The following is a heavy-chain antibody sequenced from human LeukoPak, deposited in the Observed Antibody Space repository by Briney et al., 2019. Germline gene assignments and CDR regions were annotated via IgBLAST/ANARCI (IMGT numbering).Heavy chain of an antibody. CDR1: GYTFTSYA. CDR2: INAGNGNT. V-gene: IGHV1-3*01. J-gene: IGHJ4*02. Sequence: ASVKVSCKASGYTFTSYAMHWVRQAPGQRLEWMGWINAGNGNTKYSQKFQGRVTITRDTSASTAYMELSSLRSEDTAVYYCARHYSGYNFGCDYWGQGTLVTVSS. D-gene: IGHD5-12*01. CDR3: ARHYSGYNFGCDY.